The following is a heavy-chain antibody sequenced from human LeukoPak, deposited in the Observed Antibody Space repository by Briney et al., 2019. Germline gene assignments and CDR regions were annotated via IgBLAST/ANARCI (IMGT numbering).Heavy chain of an antibody. CDR2: ISSSSSYI. CDR3: AKDGDFYGSGSSNWFDP. J-gene: IGHJ5*02. V-gene: IGHV3-21*01. Sequence: GGSLRLSCAASGFTFSSYSMNWVRQAPGKGLEWVSSISSSSSYIYYADSVKGRFTISRDNSKNTLYLQMNSLRAEDTAVYYCAKDGDFYGSGSSNWFDPWGQGTLVTVSS. CDR1: GFTFSSYS. D-gene: IGHD3-10*01.